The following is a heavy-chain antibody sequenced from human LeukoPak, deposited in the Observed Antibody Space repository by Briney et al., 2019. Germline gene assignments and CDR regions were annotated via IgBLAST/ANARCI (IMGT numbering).Heavy chain of an antibody. CDR1: GGSISPYY. Sequence: SETLSLTCTVSGGSISPYYWSWIRQPPGKGLEWIGYIYYSGSTNYNPSLKSRVTISVDTSKNQFSLKLSSVTAADTAMYYCARHGGGGESYPRVFDYWGRGNLVTVSS. V-gene: IGHV4-59*08. J-gene: IGHJ4*02. CDR2: IYYSGST. CDR3: ARHGGGGESYPRVFDY. D-gene: IGHD1-26*01.